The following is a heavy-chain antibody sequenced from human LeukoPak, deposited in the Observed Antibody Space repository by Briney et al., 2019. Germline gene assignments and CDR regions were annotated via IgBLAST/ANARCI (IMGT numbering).Heavy chain of an antibody. Sequence: PGKSLRLSCAASGFTFSRHGMHWVRQAPGKGLEWVAVVSDNGIFKYYSDSVKGRFTISRDNSENTLYLQMNGLRVDDTHIYYCAKEGDSGAFDIWGQGTMVTVSS. V-gene: IGHV3-30*18. J-gene: IGHJ3*02. D-gene: IGHD2-21*02. CDR3: AKEGDSGAFDI. CDR2: VSDNGIFK. CDR1: GFTFSRHG.